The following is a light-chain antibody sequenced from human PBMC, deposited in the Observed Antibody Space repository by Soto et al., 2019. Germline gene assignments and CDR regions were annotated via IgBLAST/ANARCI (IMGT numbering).Light chain of an antibody. J-gene: IGLJ2*01. CDR1: SSNIGSNT. CDR3: AAWDVSLNGVV. Sequence: QSVLTQPPSASGTPGQRVTISCSGSSSNIGSNTVSWYQQLPGTAPKLLIYTNNQRPSGVPDRFSGSKSGTSAFLAISGLQSEDEADYYCAAWDVSLNGVVFGGGTKLTVL. CDR2: TNN. V-gene: IGLV1-44*01.